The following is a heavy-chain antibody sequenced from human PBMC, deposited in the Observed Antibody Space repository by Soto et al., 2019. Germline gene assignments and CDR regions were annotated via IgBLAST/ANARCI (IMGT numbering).Heavy chain of an antibody. CDR2: IYHSGST. Sequence: SETLSLTCAVSGGSISSGGYSWSWIRQPPGKGLEWIGYIYHSGSTYYNPSLKSRVTISVDRSKNQFSLKLSSVTAADTAVYYCARESPLITMVRGAQTDYYGMDVWGQGTTVTVSS. CDR3: ARESPLITMVRGAQTDYYGMDV. CDR1: GGSISSGGYS. J-gene: IGHJ6*02. D-gene: IGHD3-10*01. V-gene: IGHV4-30-2*01.